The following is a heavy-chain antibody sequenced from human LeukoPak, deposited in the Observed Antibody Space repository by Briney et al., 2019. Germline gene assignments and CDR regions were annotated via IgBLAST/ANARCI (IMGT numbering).Heavy chain of an antibody. Sequence: GGSLRLSCAASGFTFSIFEMNWVREAPGRGLERGSYISSGGVTIYYADSVRSRVTISRDTDKTSLYLQINRMRADDTVVYYSARTRNSSAGNCYDAFGIWGQGTMVTVSS. J-gene: IGHJ3*02. D-gene: IGHD2-15*01. CDR1: GFTFSIFE. CDR3: ARTRNSSAGNCYDAFGI. V-gene: IGHV3-48*03. CDR2: ISSGGVTI.